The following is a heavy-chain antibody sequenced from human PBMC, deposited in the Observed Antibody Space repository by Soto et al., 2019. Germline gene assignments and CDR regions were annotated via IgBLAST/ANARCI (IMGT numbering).Heavy chain of an antibody. D-gene: IGHD1-1*01. Sequence: ASETLSLTCSVSGFAISRGYYWSWVRQPPGKGLEWIGSIYPSVSSYHNPSLATRLRLSIDTSKNQFTLNLTSVTAADTALYFCAREKVGTTFFDNWGQGIKVTVSS. J-gene: IGHJ4*02. CDR1: GFAISRGYY. V-gene: IGHV4-38-2*02. CDR3: AREKVGTTFFDN. CDR2: IYPSVSS.